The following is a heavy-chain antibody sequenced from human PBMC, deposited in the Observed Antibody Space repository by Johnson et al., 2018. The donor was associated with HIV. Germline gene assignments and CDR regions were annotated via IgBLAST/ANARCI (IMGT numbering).Heavy chain of an antibody. V-gene: IGHV3-64*01. Sequence: VQLVESGGGLVQPGGSLRLSCAASGFTVSSNYMRWVRQAPGRGLDYVSAIRSNGGSTYYANSVTGRFTISQDNSKNSLYLQMNSLRAEDTAIYYCAKAWELLGRRAALDIWGQGTMVTVSS. CDR2: IRSNGGST. J-gene: IGHJ3*02. D-gene: IGHD1-26*01. CDR1: GFTVSSNY. CDR3: AKAWELLGRRAALDI.